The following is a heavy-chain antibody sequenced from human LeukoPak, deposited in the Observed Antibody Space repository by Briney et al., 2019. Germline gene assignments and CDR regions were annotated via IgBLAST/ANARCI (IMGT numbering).Heavy chain of an antibody. V-gene: IGHV3-30-3*01. CDR1: GFTFSSYA. CDR2: ISYDGSNK. CDR3: AKGALRRAYHQLRLDV. D-gene: IGHD4-23*01. J-gene: IGHJ6*01. Sequence: PGRSLRLSCAASGFTFSSYAMHWVRQAPGKGLEWVAVISYDGSNKYYADSVKGRFTISRDNSKNTLYLQMNSLRAEDTAVYYCAKGALRRAYHQLRLDVWGQRGNVNVFS.